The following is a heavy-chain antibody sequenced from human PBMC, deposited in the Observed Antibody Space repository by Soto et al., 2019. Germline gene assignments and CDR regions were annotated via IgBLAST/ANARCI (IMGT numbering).Heavy chain of an antibody. J-gene: IGHJ6*02. V-gene: IGHV4-34*01. CDR1: GGSFSGYY. CDR2: INHSGST. CDR3: ASDITIFSRGYYGMDV. D-gene: IGHD3-9*01. Sequence: PSETLSLTCAVYGGSFSGYYWSWIRQPPGKGLEWIGEINHSGSTNYNPSLKSRVTISVDTSKNQFSLKLSSVTAADTAVYYCASDITIFSRGYYGMDVWGQGTTVTVSS.